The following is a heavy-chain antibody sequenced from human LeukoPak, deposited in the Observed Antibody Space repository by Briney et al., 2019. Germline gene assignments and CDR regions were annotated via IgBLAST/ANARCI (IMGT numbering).Heavy chain of an antibody. D-gene: IGHD5-12*01. CDR1: GGSFSGYY. V-gene: IGHV4-4*07. CDR3: ARDGYSGYDLVVVTASNWFDP. Sequence: KASETLSLTCAVYGGSFSGYYWSWIRQPAGKGLEWIGRIYTSGSTNYNPSLKSRVTMSVDTSKNQFSLKLSSVTAADTAVYYCARDGYSGYDLVVVTASNWFDPWGQGTLVTVSS. J-gene: IGHJ5*02. CDR2: IYTSGST.